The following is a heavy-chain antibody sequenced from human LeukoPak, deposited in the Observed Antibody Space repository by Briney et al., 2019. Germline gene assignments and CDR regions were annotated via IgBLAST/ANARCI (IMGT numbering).Heavy chain of an antibody. CDR2: IYYSGST. D-gene: IGHD3-3*01. V-gene: IGHV4-59*01. CDR1: GGSFSGYY. J-gene: IGHJ4*02. CDR3: AREGYDPL. Sequence: SETLSLTCAVYGGSFSGYYWSWIRQPPGKGLEWIGYIYYSGSTNYNPSLKSRVTISVDTSKNQFSLKLSSVTAADTAVYYCAREGYDPLWGQGTLVTVSS.